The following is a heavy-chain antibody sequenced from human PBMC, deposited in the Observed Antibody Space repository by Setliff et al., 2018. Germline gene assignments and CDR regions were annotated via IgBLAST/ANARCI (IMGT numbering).Heavy chain of an antibody. CDR1: GFTFRTFW. CDR3: SRDLQGSGDYVVDY. CDR2: INQDGSEK. V-gene: IGHV3-7*01. Sequence: SGGSLRLSCAASGFTFRTFWMSWVRQAPGKGLEWVANINQDGSEKYYLDSVRGRFTISRDNAENSLTLQMNSLRVEDTAVYYCSRDLQGSGDYVVDYWGQGTLVTVSS. J-gene: IGHJ4*02. D-gene: IGHD4-17*01.